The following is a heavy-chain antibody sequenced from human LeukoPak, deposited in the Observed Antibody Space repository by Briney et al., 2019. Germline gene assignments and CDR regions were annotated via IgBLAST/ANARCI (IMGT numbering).Heavy chain of an antibody. D-gene: IGHD6-19*01. V-gene: IGHV3-23*01. CDR3: AKAQPLRQWLANFDY. CDR2: ISGSGGST. J-gene: IGHJ4*02. Sequence: GGSLRLSCAASGFTFSDYSMNWVRQAPGKGLEWVSAISGSGGSTYYADSVKGRFTISRDNSKNTLYLQMNSLRAEDTAVYYCAKAQPLRQWLANFDYWGQGTLVTVSS. CDR1: GFTFSDYS.